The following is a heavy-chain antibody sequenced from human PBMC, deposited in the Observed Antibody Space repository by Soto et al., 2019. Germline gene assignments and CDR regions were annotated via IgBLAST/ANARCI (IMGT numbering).Heavy chain of an antibody. V-gene: IGHV3-21*01. D-gene: IGHD3-3*01. J-gene: IGHJ4*02. CDR1: GFTFSSYS. Sequence: AVGSLRLSCAASGFTFSSYSMNWVRQAPGKGLEWVSSISSSSSYIYYADSVKGRFTISRDNAKNSLYLQMNSLRAEDTAVYYCARGDTIFGVVINNDDLDYWGQGTLVTVSS. CDR3: ARGDTIFGVVINNDDLDY. CDR2: ISSSSSYI.